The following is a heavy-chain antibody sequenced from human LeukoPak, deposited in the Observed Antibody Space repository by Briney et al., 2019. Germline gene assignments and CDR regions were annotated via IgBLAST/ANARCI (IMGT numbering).Heavy chain of an antibody. CDR3: ATNPYGSGSSNFDY. J-gene: IGHJ4*02. CDR1: GGSFSGYY. CDR2: INHSGST. V-gene: IGHV4-34*01. D-gene: IGHD3-10*01. Sequence: KPSETLSLTCAVYGGSFSGYYWSWIRQPPGKGLEWIGEINHSGSTNYNPSLKSRVTISVDTSKNQFSLKLSSVTAADTAVYYCATNPYGSGSSNFDYWGQGTPVTVSS.